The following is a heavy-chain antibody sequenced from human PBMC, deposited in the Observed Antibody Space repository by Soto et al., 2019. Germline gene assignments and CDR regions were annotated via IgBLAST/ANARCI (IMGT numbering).Heavy chain of an antibody. CDR3: ARHPVGRDYYYVMDV. V-gene: IGHV1-69*12. CDR2: IIPIFGTA. D-gene: IGHD2-15*01. J-gene: IGHJ6*02. CDR1: GGTFSSYA. Sequence: QVQLVQSGAEVKKPGSSVKVSCKASGGTFSSYAISWVRQAPGQGLEWMGGIIPIFGTANYAQKFQGRVTITADESTSTAYMQRQSLRSESTAVYYCARHPVGRDYYYVMDVWCHGTTVT.